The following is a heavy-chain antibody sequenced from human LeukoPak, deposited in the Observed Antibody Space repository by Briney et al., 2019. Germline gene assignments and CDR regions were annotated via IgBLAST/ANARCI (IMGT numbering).Heavy chain of an antibody. V-gene: IGHV4-30-4*08. D-gene: IGHD3-3*01. CDR2: IYYSGST. Sequence: SQTLSLTCTVSGGSIRSGDYYWSWIRQPPGKGLEWIGYIYYSGSTYYNPSLKSRVTISVDTSKNQFSLKLSSVTAADTGVYYCARSVLRILEWSPLGAFDIWGQGTMVTVSP. CDR1: GGSIRSGDYY. CDR3: ARSVLRILEWSPLGAFDI. J-gene: IGHJ3*02.